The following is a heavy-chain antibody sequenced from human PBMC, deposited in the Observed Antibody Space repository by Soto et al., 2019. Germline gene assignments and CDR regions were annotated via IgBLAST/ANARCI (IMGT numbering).Heavy chain of an antibody. D-gene: IGHD2-21*02. CDR1: GFTFSSYD. CDR3: ARGRGGGNSRIIDY. V-gene: IGHV3-13*04. Sequence: PGGSLRLSCAASGFTFSSYDMHWVRQATGKGLEWVSAIGTAGDTYYPGSVKGRFTISRENAKNSLYLQMNSLRAGDTAVYYCARGRGGGNSRIIDYWGQGTLVTVS. J-gene: IGHJ4*02. CDR2: IGTAGDT.